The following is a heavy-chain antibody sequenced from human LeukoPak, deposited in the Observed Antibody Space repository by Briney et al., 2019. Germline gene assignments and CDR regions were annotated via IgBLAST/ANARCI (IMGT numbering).Heavy chain of an antibody. Sequence: GGSLRLSCAASGFTFSSYWMSWVRQAPGKGLEWVANIKKDGSEKYYVDSVKGRFTISRDNAKNSLYLQMNSLRAEDTAVYYCARDRLGTWYYIDSWGQGSLVTVSS. J-gene: IGHJ4*02. D-gene: IGHD6-13*01. CDR3: ARDRLGTWYYIDS. V-gene: IGHV3-7*01. CDR2: IKKDGSEK. CDR1: GFTFSSYW.